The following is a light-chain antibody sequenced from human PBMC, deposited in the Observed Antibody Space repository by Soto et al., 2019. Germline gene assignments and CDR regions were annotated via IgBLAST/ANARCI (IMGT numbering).Light chain of an antibody. J-gene: IGKJ4*01. CDR3: QQYVASPLT. V-gene: IGKV3-20*01. CDR1: QSVGRNY. CDR2: GAS. Sequence: EVVLTQSPDTLSLSPGGRATLSCRASQSVGRNYLAWYQQKPGQAPRLLIYGASSRATGIPDRFSGGGSATDFTLIISRLEPEDFAVYYCQQYVASPLTFGGGTKVDIK.